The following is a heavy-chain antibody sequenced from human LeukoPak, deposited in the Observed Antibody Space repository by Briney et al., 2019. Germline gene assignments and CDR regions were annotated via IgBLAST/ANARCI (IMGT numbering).Heavy chain of an antibody. V-gene: IGHV3-21*01. Sequence: GGSLRLSCAASGFTFSSYSMNWVRQAPGKGLEWVSSISSSRYIYYADSVKGRFTISRDNAKNSLYLQMNSLRAEDTAVYYCARDPGATVVTQGYWGQGTLVTVSS. J-gene: IGHJ4*02. CDR2: ISSSRYI. CDR3: ARDPGATVVTQGY. CDR1: GFTFSSYS. D-gene: IGHD4-23*01.